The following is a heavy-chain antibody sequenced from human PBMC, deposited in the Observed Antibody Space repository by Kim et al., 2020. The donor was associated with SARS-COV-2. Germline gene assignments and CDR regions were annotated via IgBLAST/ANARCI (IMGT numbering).Heavy chain of an antibody. D-gene: IGHD2-15*01. CDR3: AKDLRVGVAANAFDI. Sequence: GGSLRLSCAASGFTFSSYGIHWVSQAPGKGLEWVAVISYDGSNQYYADSVKGRFTISRDNSKNTLYLQMNSLRAEDTAVYYCAKDLRVGVAANAFDIWGQGTMVTVSS. CDR2: ISYDGSNQ. J-gene: IGHJ3*02. V-gene: IGHV3-30*18. CDR1: GFTFSSYG.